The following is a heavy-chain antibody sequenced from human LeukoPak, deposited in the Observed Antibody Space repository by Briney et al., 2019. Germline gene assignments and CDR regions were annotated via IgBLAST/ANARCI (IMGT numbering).Heavy chain of an antibody. J-gene: IGHJ4*02. D-gene: IGHD3-10*01. Sequence: PSETLSLTCAVSGYSISSGYYWGWIRQPPGKGLEWIGSIHHSGNTHNNSSLKSRVTMSVGTSKNQFSLRLSSVTATDTAVYYCARYGSGFDDSWGQGTLVTVSS. CDR1: GYSISSGYY. V-gene: IGHV4-38-2*01. CDR2: IHHSGNT. CDR3: ARYGSGFDDS.